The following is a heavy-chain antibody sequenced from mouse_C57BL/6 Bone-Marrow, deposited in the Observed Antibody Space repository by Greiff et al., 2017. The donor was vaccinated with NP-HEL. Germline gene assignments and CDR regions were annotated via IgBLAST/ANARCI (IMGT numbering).Heavy chain of an antibody. Sequence: QVQLQQSGPELVKPGASVKISCKASGYAFSSSWMNWVKQRPGKGLEWIGRIYPGDGDTNYNGKFKGKATLSVDKPSSTAYMQLSSLTSEDSAVYYCARTYYGSSYRNFDVWGTGTTVTVS. CDR1: GYAFSSSW. J-gene: IGHJ1*03. D-gene: IGHD1-1*01. V-gene: IGHV1-82*01. CDR2: IYPGDGDT. CDR3: ARTYYGSSYRNFDV.